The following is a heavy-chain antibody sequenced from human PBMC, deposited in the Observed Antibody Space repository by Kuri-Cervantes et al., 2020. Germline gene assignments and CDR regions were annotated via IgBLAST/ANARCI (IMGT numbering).Heavy chain of an antibody. CDR1: GYTFTSYA. V-gene: IGHV1-3*01. J-gene: IGHJ4*02. D-gene: IGHD3-9*01. Sequence: ASVKVSCKASGYTFTSYAMHWVRQAPGQRLEWMGWINAGNGNTKYSQKFQGRVTITRDTSASTAYMELSSLRSEDTAVYYCARGTSRQGTIFSYWGQGTLVTVSS. CDR2: INAGNGNT. CDR3: ARGTSRQGTIFSY.